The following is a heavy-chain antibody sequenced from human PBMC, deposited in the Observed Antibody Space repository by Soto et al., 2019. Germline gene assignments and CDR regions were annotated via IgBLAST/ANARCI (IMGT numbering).Heavy chain of an antibody. CDR1: GYNFAGYW. V-gene: IGHV5-51*01. D-gene: IGHD3-3*01. J-gene: IGHJ4*02. CDR3: ARGGVSTRTFDY. CDR2: IYPSDSDT. Sequence: PGESLKISCKGSGYNFAGYWIAWVRQMPGKGLELMGIIYPSDSDTRYRPSFQGQVAISADKSISSAYLQWSSLRASDTAMYYCARGGVSTRTFDYWGQGTPVTVSS.